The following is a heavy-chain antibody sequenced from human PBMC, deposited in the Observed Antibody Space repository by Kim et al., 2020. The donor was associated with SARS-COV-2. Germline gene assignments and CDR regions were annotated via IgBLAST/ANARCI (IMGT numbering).Heavy chain of an antibody. Sequence: GGSLRLSCAASGFTFSSYGMHWVRQAPGKGLEWVAVISYDGSNKYYADSVKGRFTISRDNSKKTLYLQMNSLRAEDTAVYYCAMGSSGYYLPLDYWGQGTLVTVSS. CDR3: AMGSSGYYLPLDY. CDR1: GFTFSSYG. J-gene: IGHJ4*02. D-gene: IGHD3-22*01. V-gene: IGHV3-30*03. CDR2: ISYDGSNK.